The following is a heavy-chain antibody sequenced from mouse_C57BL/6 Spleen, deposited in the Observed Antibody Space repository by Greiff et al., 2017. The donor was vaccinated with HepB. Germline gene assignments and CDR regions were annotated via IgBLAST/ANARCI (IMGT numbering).Heavy chain of an antibody. J-gene: IGHJ2*01. Sequence: DVKLQESGPGLVKPSQSLSLTCTVTGYSITSGYGWNWIRQFPGNKLEWMGYISYSGSTNYNPSLKSRFSITRDTSKNPFFLQLNSVTTEDTATYYCARTARIKYWGQGTTLTVSS. CDR1: GYSITSGYG. CDR2: ISYSGST. CDR3: ARTARIKY. V-gene: IGHV3-2*02. D-gene: IGHD1-2*01.